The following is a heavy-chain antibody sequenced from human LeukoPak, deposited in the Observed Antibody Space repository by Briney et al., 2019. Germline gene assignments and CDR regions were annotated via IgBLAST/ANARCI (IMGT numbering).Heavy chain of an antibody. J-gene: IGHJ6*03. CDR1: GFTFSSYW. D-gene: IGHD3-9*01. V-gene: IGHV3-7*01. CDR2: IKQDGSEK. CDR3: ARVGSGNVLRYFDWFRPGDYYYYMDV. Sequence: PGGSLRLSCAASGFTFSSYWMSWVRQAPGKGLEWVANIKQDGSEKYYVDSVKGRFTISRDNAKNSLYLQMNSLRAEDTAVYYCARVGSGNVLRYFDWFRPGDYYYYMDVWGKGTTVTISS.